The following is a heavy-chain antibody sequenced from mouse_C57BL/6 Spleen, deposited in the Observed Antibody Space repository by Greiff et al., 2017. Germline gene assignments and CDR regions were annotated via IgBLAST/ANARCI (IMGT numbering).Heavy chain of an antibody. Sequence: EVQGVESGGGLVQPGGSMKLSCVASGFTFSNYWMNWVRQSPEKGLEWVAQIRLKSDNYATHYAESVKGGFTISRDDSKSSVYLQMNNLRAEDTVIYYCTGWDWAWFAYWGQGTLVTVSA. V-gene: IGHV6-3*01. CDR3: TGWDWAWFAY. J-gene: IGHJ3*01. D-gene: IGHD4-1*01. CDR2: IRLKSDNYAT. CDR1: GFTFSNYW.